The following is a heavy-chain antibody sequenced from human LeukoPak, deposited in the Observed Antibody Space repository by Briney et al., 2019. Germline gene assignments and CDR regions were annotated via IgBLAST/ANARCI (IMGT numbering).Heavy chain of an antibody. CDR1: GGSISGFY. CDR3: ARDPLVVVAATPSWYFDL. V-gene: IGHV4-59*12. D-gene: IGHD2-15*01. J-gene: IGHJ2*01. CDR2: IYYSGSA. Sequence: NPSETLSLTCTVSGGSISGFYWGWIRQSPEKGLEWIGYIYYSGSANYDPSLKSRVTMSVDTSKNQFSLKLSSVTAADTAVYYCARDPLVVVAATPSWYFDLWGRGTLVTVSS.